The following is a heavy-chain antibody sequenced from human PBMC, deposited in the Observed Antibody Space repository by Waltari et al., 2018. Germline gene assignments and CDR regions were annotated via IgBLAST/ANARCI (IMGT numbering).Heavy chain of an antibody. V-gene: IGHV1-2*06. CDR3: APLPGGSGQTFDY. D-gene: IGHD3-10*01. Sequence: QVQLVQSGAEVKKPGASVKVSCKASGYTFTDSVIDWVRHAPGQGLEWMGRINPKSGATTYPQKLQGRVTITADTSTDTAYMELSSLTSGDTAVYYCAPLPGGSGQTFDYWGQGTLVTVSS. CDR1: GYTFTDSV. CDR2: INPKSGAT. J-gene: IGHJ4*02.